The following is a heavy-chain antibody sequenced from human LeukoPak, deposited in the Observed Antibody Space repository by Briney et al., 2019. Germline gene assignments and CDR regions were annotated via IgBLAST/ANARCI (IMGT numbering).Heavy chain of an antibody. CDR2: IYYSGST. CDR1: GGSISSYY. CDR3: ARAHKLNAFDI. V-gene: IGHV4-59*01. Sequence: SETLSLTCTLSGGSISSYYWSWIRQPPGKGLEWIGYIYYSGSTNYKPSLKSRVTISVDTSKNQFSLNLRSVTAADTAVYYCARAHKLNAFDIWGQGTMVTVSS. J-gene: IGHJ3*02. D-gene: IGHD1-1*01.